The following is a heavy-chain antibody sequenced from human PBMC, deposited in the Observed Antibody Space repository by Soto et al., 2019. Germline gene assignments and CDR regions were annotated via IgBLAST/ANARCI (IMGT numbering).Heavy chain of an antibody. D-gene: IGHD3-10*01. J-gene: IGHJ2*01. V-gene: IGHV1-8*01. Sequence: QVQLVQSGAEVKKPGASVKVSCKASGYTFINNDINWVRQATGQGLEWMGWMNPNSANTGYAQKFQGRVTMTRDPSTSTAYMELSSLKSEDTAVYYCARRGGGDWYFDLWGRGTLVTVSS. CDR2: MNPNSANT. CDR1: GYTFINND. CDR3: ARRGGGDWYFDL.